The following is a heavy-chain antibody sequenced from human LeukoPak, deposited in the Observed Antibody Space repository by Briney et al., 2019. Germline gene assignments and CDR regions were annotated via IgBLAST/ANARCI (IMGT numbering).Heavy chain of an antibody. CDR2: ITGSGTGT. CDR3: ANGGGGF. Sequence: PGGSLRLSCAASRFTFSSYVMSWVRQPPGKGLEWVSSITGSGTGTFYADSVRGRFTLSRDNSKKTVYLQMNSLRVEDTAVYYCANGGGGFWGQGTLVTVSS. D-gene: IGHD3-16*01. V-gene: IGHV3-23*01. CDR1: RFTFSSYV. J-gene: IGHJ4*02.